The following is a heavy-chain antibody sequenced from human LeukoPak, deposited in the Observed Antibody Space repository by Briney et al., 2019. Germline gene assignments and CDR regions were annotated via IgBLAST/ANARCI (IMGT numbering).Heavy chain of an antibody. V-gene: IGHV3-23*01. CDR3: AKGGVDTAMVDYFDY. D-gene: IGHD5-18*01. Sequence: GGSLRLSCAASGFTVSINYMSRVRQAPGKGLEWVSAISGSGGSTYYADSVKSRFTISRDNSKNTLYLQMNSLRAEDTAVYYCAKGGVDTAMVDYFDYWGQGTLVTVSS. CDR2: ISGSGGST. CDR1: GFTVSINY. J-gene: IGHJ4*02.